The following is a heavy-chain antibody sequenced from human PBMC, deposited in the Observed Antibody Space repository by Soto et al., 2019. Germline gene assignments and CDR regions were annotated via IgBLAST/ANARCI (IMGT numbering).Heavy chain of an antibody. CDR2: ISGSGGST. Sequence: GGSLRLSCAASGFTFSSYAMSWVRQAPGKGLEWVSAISGSGGSTYYADSVKGRFTISRDNSKNTLYLQMNSLRAEDTAVCYCAKDFGFDFWSGSPSDYWGQGTLVTVSS. V-gene: IGHV3-23*01. J-gene: IGHJ4*02. D-gene: IGHD3-3*01. CDR3: AKDFGFDFWSGSPSDY. CDR1: GFTFSSYA.